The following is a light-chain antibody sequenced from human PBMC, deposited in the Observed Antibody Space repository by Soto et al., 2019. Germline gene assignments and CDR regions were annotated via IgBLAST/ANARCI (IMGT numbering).Light chain of an antibody. V-gene: IGKV3-20*01. CDR2: GAS. CDR1: QSVSSSY. J-gene: IGKJ5*01. Sequence: EIVLPQPPGPLSLSPGERATLSCRASQSVSSSYLTWYQQKPGQAPRLLIYGASSRATGIPDRFSGSGSGTDFTLTISRLEPEDFAVYYCQQYGSSPPITFGQGTRLES. CDR3: QQYGSSPPIT.